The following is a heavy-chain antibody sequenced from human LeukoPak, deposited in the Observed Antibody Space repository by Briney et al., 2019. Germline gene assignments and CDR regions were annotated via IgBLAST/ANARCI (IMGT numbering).Heavy chain of an antibody. CDR2: IYTSGST. CDR3: AREGIAAALDY. CDR1: GGSISSGSYY. V-gene: IGHV4-61*02. J-gene: IGHJ4*02. Sequence: PSQTLSLTCTVSGGSISSGSYYWSWIRQPAGKGLEWIGRIYTSGSTNYNPSLKSRVTISVDTSKNQFSLKLSSVTAADTAVYYCAREGIAAALDYWGQGTLVTVSS. D-gene: IGHD6-13*01.